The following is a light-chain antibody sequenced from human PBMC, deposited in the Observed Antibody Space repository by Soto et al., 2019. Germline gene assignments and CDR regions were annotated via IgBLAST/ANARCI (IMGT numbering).Light chain of an antibody. CDR3: QQNDNSRT. Sequence: TKMTRSPSSLPASVGAVFPIPCQADQGISKSLSWYQQKPGMAPKLLIYDASNLESGVPSRFSGSGAGTEFTLTITSLQPEDFAIYYCQQNDNSRTFGQETKVDIK. CDR1: QGISKS. J-gene: IGKJ1*01. V-gene: IGKV1-33*01. CDR2: DAS.